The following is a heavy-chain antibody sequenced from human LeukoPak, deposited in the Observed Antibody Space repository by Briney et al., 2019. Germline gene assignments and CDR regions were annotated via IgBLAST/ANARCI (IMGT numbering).Heavy chain of an antibody. D-gene: IGHD1-26*01. CDR1: GGSISSYY. Sequence: SETLSLTCTVSGGSISSYYWSWIRQPPGKGLEWIGNIYHIGSTYYNPSLKSRVTISVDTSKNHFSLKLSSVTAADSAVYYCARRSFWGGAGFDYWAQEPLVTASS. V-gene: IGHV4-59*08. CDR3: ARRSFWGGAGFDY. CDR2: IYHIGST. J-gene: IGHJ4*02.